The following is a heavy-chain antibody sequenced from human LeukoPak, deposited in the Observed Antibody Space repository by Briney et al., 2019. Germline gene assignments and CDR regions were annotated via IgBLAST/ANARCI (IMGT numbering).Heavy chain of an antibody. J-gene: IGHJ4*02. V-gene: IGHV4-4*07. Sequence: ASETLSLTCTVSGGSISSYYWSWIRQPAGKGLEWIGRIYTSGSTNYNPSLKSRVTISVDKSKNQFSLKLSSVTAADTAVYYCARGGYYYDSSGYPFDYWGKGTLVTVSS. CDR1: GGSISSYY. CDR2: IYTSGST. D-gene: IGHD3-22*01. CDR3: ARGGYYYDSSGYPFDY.